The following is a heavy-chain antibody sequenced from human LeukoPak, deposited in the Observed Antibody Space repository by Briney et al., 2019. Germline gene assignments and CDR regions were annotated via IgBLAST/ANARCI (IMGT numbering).Heavy chain of an antibody. CDR3: ARAPSGGYDTLRYAFDI. D-gene: IGHD3-10*01. CDR1: GXSITXXY. V-gene: IGHV4-59*01. J-gene: IGHJ3*02. Sequence: SETLSLTCTVSGXSITXXYXXXXXXTXGXXLXXXXXIXYXXXXXXXXXXKSRVXNYNPSLKSRVTISVDTSKNQFSLKLSSVTAADTAVYYCARAPSGGYDTLRYAFDIWGQGTMVTVSS. CDR2: IXYXXXXXXXXXXKSRVX.